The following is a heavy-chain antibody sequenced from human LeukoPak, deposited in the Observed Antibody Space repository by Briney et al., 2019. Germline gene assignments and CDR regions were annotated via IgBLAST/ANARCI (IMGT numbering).Heavy chain of an antibody. CDR2: IIPIFGTA. CDR3: ATVVAATEGSYFGY. D-gene: IGHD2-15*01. Sequence: SVKVSCKASGGTFSSYAISCVRQAPGQGLEWMGGIIPIFGTANYAQKFQGRVTITADESSSTAYMELSSLRSEDTAVYYCATVVAATEGSYFGYWGQGTLVTVSS. CDR1: GGTFSSYA. J-gene: IGHJ4*02. V-gene: IGHV1-69*13.